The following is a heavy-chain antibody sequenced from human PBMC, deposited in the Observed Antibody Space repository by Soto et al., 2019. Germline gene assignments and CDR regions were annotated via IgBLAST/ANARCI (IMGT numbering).Heavy chain of an antibody. CDR2: IYYSGST. CDR1: GGSISSYY. J-gene: IGHJ5*02. V-gene: IGHV4-59*08. D-gene: IGHD3-10*01. Sequence: QVQLQESGPGLVKPSETLSLTCTVSGGSISSYYWSWIRQPPGKGLEWIGYIYYSGSTNYNPSLKRRFTIAVDTSKNQFSLKLSSVTAADTAVYYCARLLWSRGDWFDPWGQGTLVTVSS. CDR3: ARLLWSRGDWFDP.